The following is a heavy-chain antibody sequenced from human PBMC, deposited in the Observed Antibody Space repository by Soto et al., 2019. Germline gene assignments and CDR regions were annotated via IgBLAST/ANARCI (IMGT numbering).Heavy chain of an antibody. CDR3: AGEDSSSWYGLDY. CDR2: ISSSGSTI. CDR1: GFTFSDYY. J-gene: IGHJ4*02. V-gene: IGHV3-11*01. D-gene: IGHD6-13*01. Sequence: QVQLVESGGGLVKPGGSLRLSCAASGFTFSDYYMSWIRQAPGKGLEGVSYISSSGSTIYYAGSVKGRFTISRDNAKNSLYRQMNSLEAEDPAVYFCAGEDSSSWYGLDYWGQGTLVTVSS.